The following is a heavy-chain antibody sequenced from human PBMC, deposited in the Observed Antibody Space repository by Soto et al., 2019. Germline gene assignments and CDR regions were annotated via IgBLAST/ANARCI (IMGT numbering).Heavy chain of an antibody. D-gene: IGHD3-3*01. CDR2: IGGGADDT. CDR3: AKDGVSFNAKWDWFDS. J-gene: IGHJ5*01. CDR1: RFTFSDFA. Sequence: LESGGGLVQPGGSLTLSCAASRFTFSDFAMNWVRQAPGKGLEWVSSIGGGADDTYYADSVKGRFTISRDNSKNMLYLQMDSLRDEDTAVYFCAKDGVSFNAKWDWFDSWGQGTLVIVSS. V-gene: IGHV3-23*01.